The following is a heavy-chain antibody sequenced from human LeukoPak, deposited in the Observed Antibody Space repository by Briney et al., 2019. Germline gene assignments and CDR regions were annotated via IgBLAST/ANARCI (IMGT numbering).Heavy chain of an antibody. J-gene: IGHJ6*02. D-gene: IGHD6-19*01. CDR1: GYTFTDYY. Sequence: GASVKVSCKASGYTFTDYYIHWVRQAPGQGLEWMGWINPNNGGTKYAQKFQGRVTMTRDTSISTAYMELNSLRSDDTAVYYCARPVVAGRVVCSMDVWGQGTTVTVSS. V-gene: IGHV1-2*02. CDR3: ARPVVAGRVVCSMDV. CDR2: INPNNGGT.